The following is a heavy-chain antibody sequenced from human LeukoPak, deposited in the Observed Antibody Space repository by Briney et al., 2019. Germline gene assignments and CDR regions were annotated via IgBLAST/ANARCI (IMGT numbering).Heavy chain of an antibody. V-gene: IGHV3-53*01. CDR2: IYSGGDT. CDR1: GFDFSTNY. D-gene: IGHD1-1*01. CDR3: AKLPGGTPV. Sequence: PGGSLRLSCAASGFDFSTNYMSWVRQAPGKGLEWVSIIYSGGDTFYADSVKDRFTISRDSAKNTLFLQMNSLRAEDTAVYYCAKLPGGTPVWGQGTLVTVSS. J-gene: IGHJ4*02.